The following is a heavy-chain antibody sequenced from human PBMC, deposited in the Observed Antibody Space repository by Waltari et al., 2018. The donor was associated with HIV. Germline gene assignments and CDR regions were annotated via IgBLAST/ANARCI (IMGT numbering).Heavy chain of an antibody. V-gene: IGHV3-72*01. D-gene: IGHD3-16*01. J-gene: IGHJ5*02. CDR1: GFTLSDNY. Sequence: EVQLVESGGGLVQPGGCLRLSCKVSGFTLSDNYMDWVRQAPGKGLEWVGGTRNKANGYTTEYATSVKGRFTISRDDSENSVYLQMNSLKTEDTAVYYCARSLSHYDWDTWGQGTLVTVSS. CDR3: ARSLSHYDWDT. CDR2: TRNKANGYTT.